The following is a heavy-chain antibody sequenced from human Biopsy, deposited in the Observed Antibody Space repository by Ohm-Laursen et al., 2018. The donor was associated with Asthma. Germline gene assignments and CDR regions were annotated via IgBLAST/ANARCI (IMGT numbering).Heavy chain of an antibody. D-gene: IGHD6-6*01. CDR3: ARKIAARGGMGV. CDR1: GITFSTYG. J-gene: IGHJ6*02. CDR2: IWYDGRKK. Sequence: SLRLSCTASGITFSTYGMHWVRQAPGKGLEWVSFIWYDGRKKTYAGSVKGRFTISRDNSKNTLYLQMNSLRAEGTAVYYCARKIAARGGMGVWGQGTTVTVSS. V-gene: IGHV3-33*01.